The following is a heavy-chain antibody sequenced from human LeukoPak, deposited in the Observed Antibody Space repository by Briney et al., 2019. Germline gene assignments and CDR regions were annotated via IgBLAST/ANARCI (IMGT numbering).Heavy chain of an antibody. D-gene: IGHD2-21*02. Sequence: GGSLRLSCAASGFTFSSYAMSWVRQAPGKGLEWVSAISVCGGSTYYADSVKGRFTISRDNSKNTLYLQMNSLRAEDTAVYYCAKLGGDHKYYYYYMDVWGKGTTVTVSS. J-gene: IGHJ6*03. CDR3: AKLGGDHKYYYYYMDV. V-gene: IGHV3-23*01. CDR2: ISVCGGST. CDR1: GFTFSSYA.